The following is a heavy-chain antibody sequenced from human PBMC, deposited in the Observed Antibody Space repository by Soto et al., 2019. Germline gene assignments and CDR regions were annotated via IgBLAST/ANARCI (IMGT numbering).Heavy chain of an antibody. CDR1: GYIFTSYG. CDR2: ISAYNGNT. CDR3: ARNIVVVPAAKGWFDP. V-gene: IGHV1-18*04. Sequence: WASVKVSCKASGYIFTSYGISWVRQAPGQGLEWMGWISAYNGNTNYAQKLQGRVTMTTDTSTSTAYMELRSLRSDDTAVYYCARNIVVVPAAKGWFDPWGQGTLVTVSS. D-gene: IGHD2-2*01. J-gene: IGHJ5*02.